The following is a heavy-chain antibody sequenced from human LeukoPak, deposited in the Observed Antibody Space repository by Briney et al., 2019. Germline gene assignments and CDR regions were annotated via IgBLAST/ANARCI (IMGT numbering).Heavy chain of an antibody. CDR3: ARGGSSSSGYAFDI. CDR1: GGSISSYY. V-gene: IGHV4-4*07. D-gene: IGHD6-6*01. Sequence: PSETLSLTCTVSGGSISSYYWSWIRQPAGKGLEWIGRIYTSGSTNYNPSLKSRVTISVDTSKNQFSLKMRSVTAADTAVYYCARGGSSSSGYAFDIWGQGTMATVSS. J-gene: IGHJ3*02. CDR2: IYTSGST.